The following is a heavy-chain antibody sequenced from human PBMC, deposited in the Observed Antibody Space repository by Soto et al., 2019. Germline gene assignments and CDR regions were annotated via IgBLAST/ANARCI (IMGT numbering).Heavy chain of an antibody. V-gene: IGHV3-21*01. J-gene: IGHJ4*02. CDR1: GFTFRNYA. CDR2: ISSDGSYI. D-gene: IGHD2-15*01. Sequence: PAGSLRLSCAASGFTFRNYAMNWVRQAPRQGLEWLSSISSDGSYIYYADSLLGRFTISTDNARNSLSLQMNGLRVEDTATYYCARVAIYCRGACCFSVWGQGTVVTVSS. CDR3: ARVAIYCRGACCFSV.